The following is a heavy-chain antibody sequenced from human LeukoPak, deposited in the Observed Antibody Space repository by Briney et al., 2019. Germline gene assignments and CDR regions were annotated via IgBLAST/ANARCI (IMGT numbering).Heavy chain of an antibody. CDR1: GFTFSNYG. J-gene: IGHJ4*02. CDR2: IWYDGSNK. CDR3: AKDLGPWTIFGVALDY. Sequence: PGGSLRLSCAASGFTFSNYGMHWVRQAPGKGLEWVALIWYDGSNKYYADSVKGRFTISRDNSKNTLYLQMNSLRAEDTAVYYCAKDLGPWTIFGVALDYWGQGTLVTVSS. V-gene: IGHV3-30*02. D-gene: IGHD3-3*01.